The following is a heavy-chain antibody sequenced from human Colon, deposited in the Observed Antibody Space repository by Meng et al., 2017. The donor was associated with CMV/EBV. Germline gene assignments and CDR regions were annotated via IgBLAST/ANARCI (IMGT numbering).Heavy chain of an antibody. J-gene: IGHJ4*02. Sequence: HLKQGGAGLLQPSEALSLICGVYNWSFSGYFWTWVRQPPGKGLEWIGEIFRDGSTKYNPSLQSRVTMSVDTSKNHFSLNLRSVTAADTAVYFCARATKPNCWEVLEYWGQGTLVTVSS. CDR1: NWSFSGYF. V-gene: IGHV4-34*12. D-gene: IGHD2-2*01. CDR2: IFRDGST. CDR3: ARATKPNCWEVLEY.